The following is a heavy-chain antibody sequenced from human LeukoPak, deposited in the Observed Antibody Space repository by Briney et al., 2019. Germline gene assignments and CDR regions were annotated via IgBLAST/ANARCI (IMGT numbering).Heavy chain of an antibody. J-gene: IGHJ4*02. V-gene: IGHV3-7*01. Sequence: GGSLRLSCAASGFTFSVCWMSWVRQAPGKGLEWVANIKQDGSEKYYVDSVKGRFTISRDNAKNSLYLQMNSLRAEDTAVYYCARDQWTISEKSFDYWGQGTLVTVSS. D-gene: IGHD3-9*01. CDR3: ARDQWTISEKSFDY. CDR1: GFTFSVCW. CDR2: IKQDGSEK.